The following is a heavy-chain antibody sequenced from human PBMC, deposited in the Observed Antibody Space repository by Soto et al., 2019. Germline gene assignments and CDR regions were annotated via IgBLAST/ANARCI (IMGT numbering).Heavy chain of an antibody. D-gene: IGHD6-13*01. J-gene: IGHJ6*02. CDR3: ARDRTVLSSSWYPRSLYYYYGMDV. CDR1: GYTFTSYG. V-gene: IGHV1-18*01. Sequence: QVQLVQSGAEVKKPGASVKVSCKASGYTFTSYGISWVRQAPGQGLEWIGWISAYNGNTNYAQKLQGRVTMTSDTYTSTAYMELRSLRSDDTAVYYCARDRTVLSSSWYPRSLYYYYGMDVWGQGTTVIVSS. CDR2: ISAYNGNT.